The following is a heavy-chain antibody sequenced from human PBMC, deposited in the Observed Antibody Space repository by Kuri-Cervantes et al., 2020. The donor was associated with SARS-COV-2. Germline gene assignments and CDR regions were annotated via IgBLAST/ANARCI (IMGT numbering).Heavy chain of an antibody. D-gene: IGHD3-10*01. J-gene: IGHJ6*02. CDR2: INHSGST. V-gene: IGHV4-34*01. Sequence: SETLSLTCTVSGGSISSYYWSWIRQPPGKGLEWIGEINHSGSTNYNPSLKSRVTVSVDTSKNQFSLKLSSVTAADTAVYYCARFPAPYYYGSGGGMDVWGQGTTVTVSS. CDR1: GGSISSYY. CDR3: ARFPAPYYYGSGGGMDV.